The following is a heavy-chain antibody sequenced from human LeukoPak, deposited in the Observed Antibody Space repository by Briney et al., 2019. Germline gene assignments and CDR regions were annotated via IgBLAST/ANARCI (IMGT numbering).Heavy chain of an antibody. CDR1: GFTFSSYW. V-gene: IGHV3-7*04. D-gene: IGHD1-1*01. Sequence: GGSLRLSCGASGFTFSSYWMSWVRQAPGKGLEWVANIKQDGSEKYYVDSVKGRFTISRDNAKNSLYLQMNSLRAEDTAVYYCARGGTWYYYGMDVWGQGTTVTVSS. J-gene: IGHJ6*02. CDR3: ARGGTWYYYGMDV. CDR2: IKQDGSEK.